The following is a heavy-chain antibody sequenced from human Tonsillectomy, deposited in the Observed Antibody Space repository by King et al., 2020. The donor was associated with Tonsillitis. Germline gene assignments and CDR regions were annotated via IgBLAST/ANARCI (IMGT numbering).Heavy chain of an antibody. Sequence: VQLVESGGGVVQPGRSLRLSCAASGFTFSSYAMHWVRQAPGKGLEWVAVISYDGSNKYYADSVKGRFPISRDNSKNTLYLQMNSLRAEDTAVYYCARGGCSGWYWFDYWGQGTLVTVSS. CDR2: ISYDGSNK. D-gene: IGHD6-19*01. V-gene: IGHV3-30-3*01. CDR3: ARGGCSGWYWFDY. CDR1: GFTFSSYA. J-gene: IGHJ4*02.